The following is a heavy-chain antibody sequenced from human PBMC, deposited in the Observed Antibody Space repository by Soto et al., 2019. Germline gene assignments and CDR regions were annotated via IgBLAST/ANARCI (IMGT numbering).Heavy chain of an antibody. CDR2: ISWNSGSI. J-gene: IGHJ6*02. CDR3: AKDGRYYYYGMDV. CDR1: GFTFDDYA. Sequence: EVQLVESGGGLVQPGRSLRLSCAASGFTFDDYAMHWVRQAPGKGLEWVSGISWNSGSIGYADSVKGRFTISRDKAKNSMYLQMNSLRAEDTALYYCAKDGRYYYYGMDVWVQGTTVTVSS. V-gene: IGHV3-9*01.